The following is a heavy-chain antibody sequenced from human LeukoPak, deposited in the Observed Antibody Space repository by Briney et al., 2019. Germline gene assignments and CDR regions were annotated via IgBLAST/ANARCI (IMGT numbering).Heavy chain of an antibody. D-gene: IGHD5-18*01. CDR3: ARGRGYSYGFDY. Sequence: GASVKVSCKASGYTFSSHDINWVRQVPGHGHEWLGWMNPNSGNTGYAQKFQGRVAMTRDSSIGTAYLELSSLSSDDTAVYYFARGRGYSYGFDYWGEGTLVTVSS. V-gene: IGHV1-8*01. CDR2: MNPNSGNT. J-gene: IGHJ4*02. CDR1: GYTFSSHD.